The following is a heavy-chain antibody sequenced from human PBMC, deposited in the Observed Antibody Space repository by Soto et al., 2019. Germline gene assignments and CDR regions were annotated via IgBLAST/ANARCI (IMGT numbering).Heavy chain of an antibody. CDR1: GGSISNYS. V-gene: IGHV4-59*01. CDR3: AIHSVTSVNWFGP. J-gene: IGHJ5*02. Sequence: SETLSLTCSVSGGSISNYSWSWIRQPPGKGLEWIGYIYYNGSNNYNSSLKSRVTISVDTSKNQFSLTLTAVTAVDTAVYYCAIHSVTSVNWFGPWGQGTLVTVSS. D-gene: IGHD3-10*01. CDR2: IYYNGSN.